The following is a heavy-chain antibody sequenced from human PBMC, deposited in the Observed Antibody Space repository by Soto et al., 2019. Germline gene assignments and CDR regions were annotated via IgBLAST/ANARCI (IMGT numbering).Heavy chain of an antibody. V-gene: IGHV2-5*02. CDR2: IYWDDDK. D-gene: IGHD3-22*01. CDR1: GFSLSTSGVG. J-gene: IGHJ2*01. Sequence: QITLKESGPTLVKPTQTLTLTCTFSGFSLSTSGVGVGWIRQPPGKALEWLALIYWDDDKRYSPSLKSRLTITKDTSKNQVVLTMTNMDPVDTATYYCAHSLYYYDSSGYYRDWYFDLWGRGTLVTVSS. CDR3: AHSLYYYDSSGYYRDWYFDL.